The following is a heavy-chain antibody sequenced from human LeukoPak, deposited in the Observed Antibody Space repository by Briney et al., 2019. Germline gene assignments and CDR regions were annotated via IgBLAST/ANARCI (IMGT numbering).Heavy chain of an antibody. CDR2: ISSSGGST. J-gene: IGHJ4*02. CDR3: AKEGVIVVDY. Sequence: PGGSLRLSCAASGFNFRCYAMRWVRQAPGKGLAWVSAISSSGGSTYYADPVKGRFTIPKNNSKNTPYRQRNLLRAEDTAVYSCAKEGVIVVDYRGQGTLVTVSS. D-gene: IGHD2-21*01. CDR1: GFNFRCYA. V-gene: IGHV3-23*01.